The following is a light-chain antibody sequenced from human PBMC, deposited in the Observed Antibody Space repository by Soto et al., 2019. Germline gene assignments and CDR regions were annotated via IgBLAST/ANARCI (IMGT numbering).Light chain of an antibody. CDR3: QQYYRPWT. Sequence: DIVMTQSPDSLAVSLGERATINCKSSQSVLYSSNNKNYLAWYQQKPGQPPKLLIYWASTRESGVPDRFSGSGSGPDFTLTISSLQDDDVAVYYCQQYYRPWTFGQGTKVEIK. V-gene: IGKV4-1*01. CDR1: QSVLYSSNNKNY. CDR2: WAS. J-gene: IGKJ1*01.